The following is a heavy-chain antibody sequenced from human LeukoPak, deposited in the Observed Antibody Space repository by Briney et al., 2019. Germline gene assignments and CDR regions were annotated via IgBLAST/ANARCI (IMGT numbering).Heavy chain of an antibody. Sequence: GESLKISCKASGYSFTTYWIGWVRQMPGKGLEWMGIIYPADSTAHYSPSFQGQVTISVDKSINTAYLQWSRLKASDTAMYYCARHGLDYGGNLVGFSGYLFVGFPDYWGQGTLVTVSS. CDR3: ARHGLDYGGNLVGFSGYLFVGFPDY. J-gene: IGHJ4*02. V-gene: IGHV5-51*01. CDR2: IYPADSTA. CDR1: GYSFTTYW. D-gene: IGHD4-23*01.